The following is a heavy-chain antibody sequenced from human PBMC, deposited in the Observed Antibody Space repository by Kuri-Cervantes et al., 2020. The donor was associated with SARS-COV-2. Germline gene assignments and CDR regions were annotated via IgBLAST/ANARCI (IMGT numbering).Heavy chain of an antibody. CDR1: GFTFSNAW. CDR2: ISGSGGST. Sequence: GESLKISCAASGFTFSNAWMSWVRQAPGKGLEWVSAISGSGGSTYYADSVKGRFTISRDNSKNTLYLQMNSLRAEDTAVYYCAKGRIHHSDAFDIWGQGTMVTVSS. V-gene: IGHV3-23*01. J-gene: IGHJ3*02. CDR3: AKGRIHHSDAFDI. D-gene: IGHD1-14*01.